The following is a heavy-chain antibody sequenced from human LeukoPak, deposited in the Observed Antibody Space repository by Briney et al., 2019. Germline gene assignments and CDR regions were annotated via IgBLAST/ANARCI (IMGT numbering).Heavy chain of an antibody. CDR1: GFTFSDYY. CDR3: ARDSGYSGYSDY. Sequence: GGSLRLSCAASGFTFSDYYMSWIRQAPGKGLEWVSYISSSSSYTDYADSVKGRFTISGDNAKNSLNLQMNSLRAEDTAVYYCARDSGYSGYSDYWGQGTLVTVSS. D-gene: IGHD5-12*01. J-gene: IGHJ4*02. CDR2: ISSSSSYT. V-gene: IGHV3-11*05.